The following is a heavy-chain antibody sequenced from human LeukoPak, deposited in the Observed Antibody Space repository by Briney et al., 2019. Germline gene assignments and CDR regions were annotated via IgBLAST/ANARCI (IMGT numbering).Heavy chain of an antibody. D-gene: IGHD4-11*01. Sequence: PGGSLRLSCAASGFTFDDYAMHWVRQAPGKGLEWVSGISWNSGSIGYADSVKGRFTISRDNAKNSLYLQMNSLRAEDMALYYCAKDIYSDNDPVSVDIWGQGTMVTVSS. V-gene: IGHV3-9*03. CDR3: AKDIYSDNDPVSVDI. CDR2: ISWNSGSI. CDR1: GFTFDDYA. J-gene: IGHJ3*02.